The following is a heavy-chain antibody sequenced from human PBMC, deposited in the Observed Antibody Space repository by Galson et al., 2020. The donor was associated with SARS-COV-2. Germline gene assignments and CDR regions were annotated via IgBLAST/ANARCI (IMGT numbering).Heavy chain of an antibody. CDR2: INQGGSEE. J-gene: IGHJ4*02. V-gene: IGHV3-7*04. CDR1: GFTFSDYW. Sequence: GGSLRLSCAASGFTFSDYWMSWVRQTPGKGLEWVANINQGGSEEYYVDSVKGRFTISRDNAKNLLFLQMNSLRAEDTAVYYCARADSVRSVDYWGQGTLVTVSS. D-gene: IGHD3-22*01. CDR3: ARADSVRSVDY.